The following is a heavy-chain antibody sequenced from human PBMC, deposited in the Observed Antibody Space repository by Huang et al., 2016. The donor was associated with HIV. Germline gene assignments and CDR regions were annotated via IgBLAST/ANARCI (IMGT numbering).Heavy chain of an antibody. CDR1: GESFSGYY. CDR3: ARGSARYYYDSSGYRRSPSFDY. CDR2: VNQSGST. Sequence: QVQLQQWGAGLLKPSETLSLTCAVYGESFSGYYWSWIRQPPGKGLEWIGEVNQSGSTNYNPSLKKRVTMSVDTSRNQFSLELGSVTVADTAMYFCARGSARYYYDSSGYRRSPSFDYWGQGTLVTVSS. J-gene: IGHJ4*02. V-gene: IGHV4-34*01. D-gene: IGHD3-22*01.